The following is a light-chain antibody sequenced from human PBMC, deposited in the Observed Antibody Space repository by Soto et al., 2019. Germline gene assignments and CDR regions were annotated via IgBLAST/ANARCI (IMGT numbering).Light chain of an antibody. CDR1: SGEVASYNY. CDR3: SSYSSSSTRCV. Sequence: QSVLTQPASVSGSPGQSITISCTGTSGEVASYNYVSWYQQHPGKAPQVLIYDVSPRPSGISSRFSGSKSGNTASLTISGLQAEDEADYYCSSYSSSSTRCVFGTGTKVTVL. CDR2: DVS. J-gene: IGLJ1*01. V-gene: IGLV2-14*01.